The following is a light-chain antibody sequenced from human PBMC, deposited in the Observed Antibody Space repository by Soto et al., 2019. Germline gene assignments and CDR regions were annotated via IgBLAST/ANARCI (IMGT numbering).Light chain of an antibody. V-gene: IGKV3-20*01. CDR1: HTFTFRY. J-gene: IGKJ1*01. CDR2: GES. Sequence: EIGLTQSPGNLCLFPGEGVGLXCRTSHTFTFRYSAWYQHKPGQAPKLLXFGESTRATGIQDRFSGSGSGTDFTLTISRLEPEDFAVYYCHHSGNSHGRFGQGTRWIS. CDR3: HHSGNSHGR.